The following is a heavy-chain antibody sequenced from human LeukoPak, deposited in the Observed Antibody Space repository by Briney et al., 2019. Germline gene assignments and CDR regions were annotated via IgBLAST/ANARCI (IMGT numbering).Heavy chain of an antibody. CDR3: ARGREEYSSGWFRFDY. J-gene: IGHJ4*02. V-gene: IGHV4-4*02. D-gene: IGHD6-19*01. Sequence: PSGTLSLTCAVSGGPISSSNWWSWVRQPPGKGLEWIGEIYHSGSTNYNPSLKSRVTISVDKSKNQFSLKLSSVTAADTAVYYCARGREEYSSGWFRFDYWGQGTLVTVSS. CDR2: IYHSGST. CDR1: GGPISSSNW.